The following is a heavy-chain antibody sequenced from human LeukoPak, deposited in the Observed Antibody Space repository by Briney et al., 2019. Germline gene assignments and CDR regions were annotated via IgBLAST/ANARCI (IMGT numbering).Heavy chain of an antibody. CDR3: ARYSYGLPDY. CDR1: GGSISSYY. J-gene: IGHJ4*02. D-gene: IGHD5-18*01. V-gene: IGHV4-59*01. Sequence: PSETLSLTCTVSGGSISSYYWSWIRQPPGKGLVWIGYIYYSGSTNYNPSLKSRVTISVDTSKNQFSLKLSSVAASDTAVYYCARYSYGLPDYWGQGTLVTVSS. CDR2: IYYSGST.